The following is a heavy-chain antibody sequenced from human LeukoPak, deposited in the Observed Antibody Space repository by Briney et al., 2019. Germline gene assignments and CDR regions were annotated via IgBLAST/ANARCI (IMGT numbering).Heavy chain of an antibody. CDR3: AKEGRPTVAAVVVENYFDF. CDR2: ISGSGGHT. V-gene: IGHV3-23*01. D-gene: IGHD3-22*01. Sequence: GGSLRLSCVGSGFTFSRSAKSWVRLAPGKGLEWVSGISGSGGHTYYTDSVKGRFTISRDNSKTTVSLQMNSLTTDDTAVYYCAKEGRPTVAAVVVENYFDFWGQGTPVIVSA. J-gene: IGHJ4*02. CDR1: GFTFSRSA.